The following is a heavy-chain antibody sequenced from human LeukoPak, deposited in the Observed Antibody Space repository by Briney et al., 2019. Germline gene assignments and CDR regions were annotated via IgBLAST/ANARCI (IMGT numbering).Heavy chain of an antibody. CDR2: MRQDGKEI. Sequence: GGSLRLSCAASGFSFSNYWMRWVRQAPGKGLEWLAAMRQDGKEIYYADSVKARFTISRDNTKKSVYLQMNRLRAEDTAVYYCSKEDFDLWGQGSLVTVSS. CDR3: SKEDFDL. D-gene: IGHD3-9*01. V-gene: IGHV3-7*01. CDR1: GFSFSNYW. J-gene: IGHJ1*01.